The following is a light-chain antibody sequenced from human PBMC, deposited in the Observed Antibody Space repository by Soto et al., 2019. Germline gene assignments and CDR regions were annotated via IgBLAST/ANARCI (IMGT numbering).Light chain of an antibody. CDR3: MQALQTPLT. CDR2: LVS. CDR1: QIHMHSNGYNY. V-gene: IGKV2-28*01. Sequence: EIVLTQSPLSLPVTPGEPASISCRSSQIHMHSNGYNYVDWYLQKPGQPPQLXIYLVSNRASGVPDRFSGSGAGTDFTLKISRGEAEDVGLYYCMQALQTPLTFGQGTRLEIK. J-gene: IGKJ5*01.